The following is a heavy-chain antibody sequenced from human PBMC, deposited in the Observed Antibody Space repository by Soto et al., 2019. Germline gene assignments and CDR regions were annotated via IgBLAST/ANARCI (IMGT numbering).Heavy chain of an antibody. Sequence: QVQLQQWGAGLLKPSETLSLTCAVYGGSFSGYYWSWIRQPPGKGLEWIGEINHSGSTNYNPSLKSRVTISVDTSKNQCSLKLSSVTAADTAVYYCARRRRGWLVRTWGQGTLVTVSS. CDR2: INHSGST. CDR3: ARRRRGWLVRT. V-gene: IGHV4-34*01. J-gene: IGHJ5*02. CDR1: GGSFSGYY. D-gene: IGHD6-19*01.